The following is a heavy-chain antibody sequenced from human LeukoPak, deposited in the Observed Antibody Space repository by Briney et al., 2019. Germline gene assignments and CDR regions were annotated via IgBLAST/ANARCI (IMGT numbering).Heavy chain of an antibody. CDR3: ARASGFGSGSHRFDY. J-gene: IGHJ4*02. V-gene: IGHV1-69*13. CDR2: SIPIFGTA. D-gene: IGHD3-10*01. CDR1: GCAVSSYA. Sequence: SVKVSCKASGCAVSSYAITWVRQAPRQRPGWMGGSIPIFGTANYAQKFQGIVTITADESTSTAYMELSSLRSEDTAVYYCARASGFGSGSHRFDYWGQGTLVTVSS.